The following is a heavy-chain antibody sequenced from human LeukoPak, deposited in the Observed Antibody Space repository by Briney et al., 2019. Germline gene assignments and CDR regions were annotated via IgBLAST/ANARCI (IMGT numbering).Heavy chain of an antibody. D-gene: IGHD4-17*01. CDR2: IFYDGTT. CDR3: ARLRGAYGDFYFDY. V-gene: IGHV4-39*01. CDR1: GGSISSNTYS. J-gene: IGHJ4*02. Sequence: SETLSLTCTVSGGSISSNTYSWGWIRQPPGKGLEWIGSIFYDGTTYYNPSLKSRVTISVDKSKNQFSLKLSSVTAADTAVYYCARLRGAYGDFYFDYWGQGTLVTVSS.